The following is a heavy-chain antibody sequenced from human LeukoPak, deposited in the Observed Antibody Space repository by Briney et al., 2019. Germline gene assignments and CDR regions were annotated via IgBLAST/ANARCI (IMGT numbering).Heavy chain of an antibody. CDR2: INPNSGGT. Sequence: ASVKVSCKASGYTFTDYFIHWVRQAPGQGLEWMGWINPNSGGTNYAQKFQGRVTMTRDTSISTAYMELSRLRSDDTAVYYCARDGDYYGSHDWFDPWGQGTLVTVSS. V-gene: IGHV1-2*02. CDR3: ARDGDYYGSHDWFDP. D-gene: IGHD3-10*01. J-gene: IGHJ5*02. CDR1: GYTFTDYF.